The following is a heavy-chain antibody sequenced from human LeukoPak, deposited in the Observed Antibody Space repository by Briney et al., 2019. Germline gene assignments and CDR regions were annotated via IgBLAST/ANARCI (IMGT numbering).Heavy chain of an antibody. CDR3: ARALDCSGGSCYFDY. CDR1: GYTFTSYG. V-gene: IGHV1-18*01. Sequence: GASVKVSCKASGYTFTSYGISWVRQAPGQGLEWMGWISAYNGNTNYAQKLQGRVTMTTDASTSTAYMELRSLRSDDTAVYYCARALDCSGGSCYFDYWGQGTLVTVSS. D-gene: IGHD2-15*01. J-gene: IGHJ4*02. CDR2: ISAYNGNT.